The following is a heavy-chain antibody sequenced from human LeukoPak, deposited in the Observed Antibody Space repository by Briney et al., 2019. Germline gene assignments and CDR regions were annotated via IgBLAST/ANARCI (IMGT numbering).Heavy chain of an antibody. D-gene: IGHD3-9*01. CDR3: ARDLTYYDILTGPSDFDY. J-gene: IGHJ4*02. CDR2: ISAYNGNT. Sequence: ASVKVSCKASGYTFTSYGISWVRQAPGQGLEWMGWISAYNGNTNYAQKLQGRVTMTTDTSTSTAYMELRSLRSDDTAVYYCARDLTYYDILTGPSDFDYWGQGTLVTVSS. V-gene: IGHV1-18*01. CDR1: GYTFTSYG.